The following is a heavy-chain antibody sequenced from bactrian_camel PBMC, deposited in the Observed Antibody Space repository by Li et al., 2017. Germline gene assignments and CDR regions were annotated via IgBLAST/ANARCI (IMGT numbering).Heavy chain of an antibody. V-gene: IGHV3S53*01. CDR1: GYTYSNYC. CDR3: AADARQYAGSWRSLVADSFDY. Sequence: HVQLVESGGGSVQAGGSLRLTCAASGYTYSNYCMGWFRQAPGKEREEVAAIDTGDITTYADSVKGRFTISRDNAKNTLYLQMNSLKPEDTAMYYCAADARQYAGSWRSLVADSFDYWGQGTQVTVS. D-gene: IGHD6*01. CDR2: IDTGDIT. J-gene: IGHJ4*01.